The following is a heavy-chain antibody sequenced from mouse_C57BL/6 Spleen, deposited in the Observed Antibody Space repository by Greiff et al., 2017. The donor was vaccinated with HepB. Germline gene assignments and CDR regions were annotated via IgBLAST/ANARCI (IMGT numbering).Heavy chain of an antibody. V-gene: IGHV14-2*01. CDR1: GFNIKDYY. CDR3: ARGLLRRYFDY. CDR2: IDPEDDET. Sequence: EVQLQQSGAELVKPGASVKLSCTASGFNIKDYYMHWVKQRTEQGLEWIGRIDPEDDETKYAPKFQGKATITADTSSNTAYLQLSSLTSEDTAVYYCARGLLRRYFDYWGQGTTLTVSS. J-gene: IGHJ2*01. D-gene: IGHD2-3*01.